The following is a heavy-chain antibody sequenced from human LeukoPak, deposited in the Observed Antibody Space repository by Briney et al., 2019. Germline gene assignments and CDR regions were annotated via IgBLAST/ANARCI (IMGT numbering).Heavy chain of an antibody. CDR3: ARSMYYDSSGYYPHPPYYYYYMDV. Sequence: SETLSLTCTVSGGSISSYYWSWIRQPPGKGLEWIGYIYYSGSTNYNPSLKSRVTISVDTSKNQFSLKLSSVTAADTAVYYCARSMYYDSSGYYPHPPYYYYYMDVWGKGTTVTVSS. CDR2: IYYSGST. V-gene: IGHV4-59*01. J-gene: IGHJ6*03. CDR1: GGSISSYY. D-gene: IGHD3-22*01.